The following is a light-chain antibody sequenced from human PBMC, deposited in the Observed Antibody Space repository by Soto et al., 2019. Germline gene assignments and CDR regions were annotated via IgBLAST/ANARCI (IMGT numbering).Light chain of an antibody. Sequence: DIQMTQSPSTLSASLGDRVTITCRASQNINMWLAWYQQKPGKAPKLLIYDASSLESGVPSRFSGSGSGTEFTLTISSLQPDDFATYYCQQYNSYSWTFGQGTKVDI. CDR2: DAS. CDR3: QQYNSYSWT. J-gene: IGKJ1*01. CDR1: QNINMW. V-gene: IGKV1-5*01.